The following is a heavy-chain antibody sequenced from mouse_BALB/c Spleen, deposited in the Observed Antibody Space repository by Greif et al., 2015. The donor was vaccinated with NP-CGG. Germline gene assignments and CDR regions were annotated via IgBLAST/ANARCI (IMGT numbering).Heavy chain of an antibody. Sequence: EVQLQQSGPELVKPGASVKMSCKASGYTFTSYVMHWVKQKPGQGLEWIGYINPYNDGTKYNEKFKGKATLTSDKSSSTAYMELSSLTSEDSAVYHCARMRSYYGSSYAMDYWGQGTSVTVSS. D-gene: IGHD1-1*01. CDR3: ARMRSYYGSSYAMDY. J-gene: IGHJ4*01. CDR2: INPYNDGT. V-gene: IGHV1-14*01. CDR1: GYTFTSYV.